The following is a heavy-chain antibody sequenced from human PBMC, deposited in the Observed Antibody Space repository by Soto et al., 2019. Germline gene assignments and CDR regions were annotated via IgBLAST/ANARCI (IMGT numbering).Heavy chain of an antibody. CDR1: GFTFSSYS. D-gene: IGHD5-18*01. CDR2: ISSSSSYI. Sequence: EVQLVESGGGLVKPGGSLRLSCAASGFTFSSYSMNWVRQAPGKGLEWVSSISSSSSYIYYADSVKCRFTISRDNAKNSLYLQMNSLRAEDTAVYYCAREIQPGGGGWGQGTLVTVSS. J-gene: IGHJ4*02. CDR3: AREIQPGGGG. V-gene: IGHV3-21*01.